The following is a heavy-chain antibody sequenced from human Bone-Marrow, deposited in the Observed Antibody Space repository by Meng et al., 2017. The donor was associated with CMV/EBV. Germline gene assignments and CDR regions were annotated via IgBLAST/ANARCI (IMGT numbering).Heavy chain of an antibody. J-gene: IGHJ4*02. CDR2: IKQDGSEK. D-gene: IGHD1-7*01. CDR3: AIGLELRH. V-gene: IGHV3-7*03. Sequence: GESLKISCTVSGFTFSSHWMSWVRLAPGKGLEWVANIKQDGSEKYYVDSVKGRFTISRDNAKNSLYLQMNSLRAEDTALYYCAIGLELRHWCQGTLVTVSS. CDR1: GFTFSSHW.